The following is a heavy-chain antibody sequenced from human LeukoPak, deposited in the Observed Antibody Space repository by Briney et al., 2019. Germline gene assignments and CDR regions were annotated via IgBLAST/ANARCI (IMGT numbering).Heavy chain of an antibody. CDR2: IRSKANNYAT. D-gene: IGHD3-10*01. V-gene: IGHV3-73*01. CDR1: GFMFSGSP. J-gene: IGHJ4*02. Sequence: GGSLRLSCAASGFMFSGSPMHWVRQVSGKGLEWVGHIRSKANNYATIYAASVKGRFTISRDDSKNTAYLQMNSLKTEDTAVYYCARPSQYGSGTDYYFDSWGQGTLVTVSS. CDR3: ARPSQYGSGTDYYFDS.